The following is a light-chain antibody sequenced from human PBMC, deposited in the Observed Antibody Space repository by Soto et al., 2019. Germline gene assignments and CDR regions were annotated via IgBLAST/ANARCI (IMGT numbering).Light chain of an antibody. J-gene: IGLJ2*01. V-gene: IGLV1-44*01. Sequence: QSVLTQPPSASGTPGQRVTISCSGSSSNIGSNTVSWYQQLPGTAPKLLIYTPNQRTSGVPDRFSGSKSGTSASLAISGLQSEDEADYYCAAWDDSLNGVVFGGGTKLTVL. CDR1: SSNIGSNT. CDR2: TPN. CDR3: AAWDDSLNGVV.